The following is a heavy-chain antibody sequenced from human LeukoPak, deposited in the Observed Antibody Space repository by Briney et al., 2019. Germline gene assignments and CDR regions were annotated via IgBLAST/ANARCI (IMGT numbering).Heavy chain of an antibody. Sequence: GGSLRLSCEGSGFTFSSYSMNWVRQAPGKGLEWVSYITSSSNTIYYADSVKGRFTIYRDNAKNSVYLQMNSLRAEDTAVYYCAKASLYSLGAFDIWGQGTMVTVSS. CDR3: AKASLYSLGAFDI. CDR1: GFTFSSYS. J-gene: IGHJ3*02. V-gene: IGHV3-48*04. CDR2: ITSSSNTI. D-gene: IGHD6-13*01.